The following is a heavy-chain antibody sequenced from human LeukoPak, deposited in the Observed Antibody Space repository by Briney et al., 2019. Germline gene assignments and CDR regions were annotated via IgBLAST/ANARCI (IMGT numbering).Heavy chain of an antibody. CDR1: GASISNYY. CDR3: ARDPSWTAGYFDC. J-gene: IGHJ4*02. D-gene: IGHD2-2*01. Sequence: SETLSLTCTVSGASISNYYWSWIRQPPGKGLEWIGYIYSDGSTNYNPSLKSRVTISLDSSMNQVSLKPNSVTAADTAVYSCARDPSWTAGYFDCWGQGTLVTVSS. CDR2: IYSDGST. V-gene: IGHV4-59*01.